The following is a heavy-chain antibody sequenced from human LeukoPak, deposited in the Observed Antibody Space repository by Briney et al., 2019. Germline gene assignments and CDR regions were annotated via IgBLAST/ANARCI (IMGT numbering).Heavy chain of an antibody. CDR3: AIRTLYSSHDPYSYYYYMDV. CDR1: GGTFSSYA. Sequence: SVNVSCKASGGTFSSYAISWVRQAPGQGVGGVGGIFPIFGTANYAQKFQGRVTITTDESTSTAYMELSSLRSEDTAVYYCAIRTLYSSHDPYSYYYYMDVWGKGTTVTVSS. CDR2: IFPIFGTA. D-gene: IGHD6-13*01. J-gene: IGHJ6*03. V-gene: IGHV1-69*05.